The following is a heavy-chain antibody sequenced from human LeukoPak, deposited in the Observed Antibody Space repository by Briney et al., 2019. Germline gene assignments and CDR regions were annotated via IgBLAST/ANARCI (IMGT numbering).Heavy chain of an antibody. V-gene: IGHV1-69*05. D-gene: IGHD3-22*01. J-gene: IGHJ4*02. CDR2: IIPIFGTA. Sequence: SVKVSCKAFGGTFSSYAISWVRQAPGQGLEWMGRIIPIFGTANYAQKFQGRVTITTDESTSTAYMEMSSLRSEDTAVYYCARDLGYYDSSGSNFDYWGQGTLVTVSS. CDR3: ARDLGYYDSSGSNFDY. CDR1: GGTFSSYA.